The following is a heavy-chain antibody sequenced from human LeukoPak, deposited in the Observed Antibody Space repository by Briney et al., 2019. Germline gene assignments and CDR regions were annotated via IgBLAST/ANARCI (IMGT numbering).Heavy chain of an antibody. V-gene: IGHV3-7*01. CDR3: AGGRYFDSLWRLDY. J-gene: IGHJ4*02. CDR2: IKQDGSEK. CDR1: GFTFSSYW. D-gene: IGHD3-9*01. Sequence: PGGSLRLSCAASGFTFSSYWMSWVRQAPGKGLEWVANIKQDGSEKYYVDSVKGRFTISRDNAKNSLYLQMNSLRAEDTAVYYCAGGRYFDSLWRLDYWGQGTLVTVSS.